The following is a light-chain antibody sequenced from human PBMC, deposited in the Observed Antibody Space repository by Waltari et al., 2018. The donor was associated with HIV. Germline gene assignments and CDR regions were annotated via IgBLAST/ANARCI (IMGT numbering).Light chain of an antibody. CDR2: AIS. Sequence: DIQMTQSPSSLSASVGDPVTITCRASQGIRIDLGWYQQKPGKAPQRLIYAISSLQRGVPSRFSGSGSGSQFTLTITGLQPEDSATYYCLQHDSYPRTFGGGTKVEIK. V-gene: IGKV1-17*01. CDR3: LQHDSYPRT. CDR1: QGIRID. J-gene: IGKJ4*01.